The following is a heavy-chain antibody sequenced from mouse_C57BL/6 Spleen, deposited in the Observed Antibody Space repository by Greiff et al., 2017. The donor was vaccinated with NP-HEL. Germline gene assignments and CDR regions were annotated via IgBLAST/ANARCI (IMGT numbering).Heavy chain of an antibody. Sequence: VQLQQSGAELVKPGASVKISCKASGYAFSSYWMNWVKQRPGKGLEWIGQIYPGDGDTNYNGKFKGKATLTADKSSSTAYMQLSSLTSEDSAVYFCARSGSSPAYAMDYWGQGTSVTVSS. CDR3: ARSGSSPAYAMDY. J-gene: IGHJ4*01. V-gene: IGHV1-80*01. CDR1: GYAFSSYW. CDR2: IYPGDGDT. D-gene: IGHD1-1*01.